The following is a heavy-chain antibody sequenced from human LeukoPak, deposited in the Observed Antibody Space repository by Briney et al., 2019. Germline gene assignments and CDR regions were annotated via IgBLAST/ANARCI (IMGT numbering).Heavy chain of an antibody. D-gene: IGHD3-22*01. CDR1: GGSISSYY. J-gene: IGHJ3*02. CDR3: ARHGDSSGYYGLRKAFDI. V-gene: IGHV4-4*09. CDR2: IYTSGST. Sequence: SETLSLTCTVSGGSISSYYWSWIRQPPGKGLEWIGYIYTSGSTNYNPSLKSRVTISVDTSKNQFSLKLSSVTAADTAVYYCARHGDSSGYYGLRKAFDIWGQGTMVTVSS.